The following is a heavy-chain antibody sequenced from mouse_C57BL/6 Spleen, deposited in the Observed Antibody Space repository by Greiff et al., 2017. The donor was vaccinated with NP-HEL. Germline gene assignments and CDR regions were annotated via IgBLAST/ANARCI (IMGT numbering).Heavy chain of an antibody. CDR2: ILPGSGST. V-gene: IGHV1-9*01. CDR3: ARTSPYYYGSSYGYFDV. Sequence: QVQLKQSGAELMKPGASVKLSCKATGYTFTGYWIEWVKQRPGHGLEWIGEILPGSGSTNYNEKFKGKATFTADTSSNTAYMQLSSLTTEDSAIYYCARTSPYYYGSSYGYFDVWGTGTTVTVSS. D-gene: IGHD1-1*01. CDR1: GYTFTGYW. J-gene: IGHJ1*03.